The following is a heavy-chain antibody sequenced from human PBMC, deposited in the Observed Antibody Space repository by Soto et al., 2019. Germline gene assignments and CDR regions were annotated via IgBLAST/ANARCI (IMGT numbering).Heavy chain of an antibody. Sequence: EVQLVESGGGLVQPGGSLRLSCAASRISFNYYWMTWVRQAPGKGLEWVANIKEDGSEKHYVDSVKGRFTISRDNAKNSLYLQMNNLRAEDTAVYYGARDTRESDSTGYRPSDLWGQGARVTVSS. CDR3: ARDTRESDSTGYRPSDL. V-gene: IGHV3-7*05. CDR1: RISFNYYW. D-gene: IGHD3-22*01. J-gene: IGHJ5*02. CDR2: IKEDGSEK.